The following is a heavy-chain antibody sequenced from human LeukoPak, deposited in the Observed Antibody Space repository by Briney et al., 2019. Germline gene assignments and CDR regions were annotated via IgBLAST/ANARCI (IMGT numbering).Heavy chain of an antibody. J-gene: IGHJ3*01. D-gene: IGHD3-22*01. V-gene: IGHV5-51*01. CDR3: ARSPISYYYDSSGGHDAFDV. Sequence: GESLKISCKGSGYTFTNYWIGWVRQMPGKGLEWMGIIYPGDSDTRYSPSFQGQVTISGDKSINTAYLQWSSLKASDTAMYYCARSPISYYYDSSGGHDAFDVWGQGTMVIVSS. CDR2: IYPGDSDT. CDR1: GYTFTNYW.